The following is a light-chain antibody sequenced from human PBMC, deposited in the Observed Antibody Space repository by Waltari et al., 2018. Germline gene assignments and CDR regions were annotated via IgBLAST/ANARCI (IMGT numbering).Light chain of an antibody. J-gene: IGLJ1*01. CDR2: DVT. Sequence: QSVLTQPPSVSGSPGHSVTISCTGTSSDVGGYDFVSWDQQDPGKAPKLLMFDVTKRPPGVPSRFSASKAGNTASLTSTARPAEDEADYYCCSYSVTSSSYVLGGGTKVIV. V-gene: IGLV2-11*01. CDR3: CSYSVTSSSYV. CDR1: SSDVGGYDF.